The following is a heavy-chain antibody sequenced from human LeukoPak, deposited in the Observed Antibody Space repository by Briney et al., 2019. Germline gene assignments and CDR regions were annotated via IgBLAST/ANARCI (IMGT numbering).Heavy chain of an antibody. CDR2: VSTSGGDT. J-gene: IGHJ4*02. CDR3: AKRVSYSSSPFDY. Sequence: GSLRLSCAASGFTFSSFAMSWVRQAPGKGLEWVSGVSTSGGDTYYADYVKGRFTISRDNSKNTLYLQMNSLRAEDTAIYYCAKRVSYSSSPFDYWGQGTLVTVSS. D-gene: IGHD6-13*01. V-gene: IGHV3-23*01. CDR1: GFTFSSFA.